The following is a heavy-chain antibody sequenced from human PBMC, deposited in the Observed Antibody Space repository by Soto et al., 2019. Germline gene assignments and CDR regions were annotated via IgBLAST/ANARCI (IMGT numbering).Heavy chain of an antibody. D-gene: IGHD1-7*01. Sequence: EVKLLESGGGLVQPGGSLRLSCAASGFTFSTYAMTWVRQAPGKGLEWVSAVSGSGGSTYYVDSVRGRFTISRDNSKNTLYLQMNSLRAEDTAVYYCAKGVRAGNYDLGSYFDYWGQGNLVTVSS. CDR1: GFTFSTYA. J-gene: IGHJ4*02. CDR2: VSGSGGST. CDR3: AKGVRAGNYDLGSYFDY. V-gene: IGHV3-23*01.